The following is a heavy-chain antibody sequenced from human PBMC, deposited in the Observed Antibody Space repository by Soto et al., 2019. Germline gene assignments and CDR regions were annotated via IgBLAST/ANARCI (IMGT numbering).Heavy chain of an antibody. J-gene: IGHJ6*02. D-gene: IGHD3-16*01. CDR1: GDSISSGNKY. CDR3: ARVPSPFDYYYAMDV. Sequence: SATLSLTCTVSGDSISSGNKYWSWIRQPPGKGLEWMGYIYSSGSTYYNPSLKSRLSISLHTSDNQFSLKFDSVTDADSAVYYCARVPSPFDYYYAMDVWGHGTTVTVSS. CDR2: IYSSGST. V-gene: IGHV4-30-4*01.